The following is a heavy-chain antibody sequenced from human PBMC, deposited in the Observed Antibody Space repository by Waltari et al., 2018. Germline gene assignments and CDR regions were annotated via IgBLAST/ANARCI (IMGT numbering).Heavy chain of an antibody. V-gene: IGHV4-34*01. D-gene: IGHD3-3*01. CDR3: ARGIWRENYYYYYMDV. Sequence: QVQLQQWGAGLLKPSETLSLTCAVYGGSFSGYYWSWIRQPPGKGLEGIGEINHSGSTNYNPSLKSRVTISVDTSKNQFSLKLSSVTAADTAVYYCARGIWRENYYYYYMDVWGKGTTVTVSS. CDR2: INHSGST. CDR1: GGSFSGYY. J-gene: IGHJ6*03.